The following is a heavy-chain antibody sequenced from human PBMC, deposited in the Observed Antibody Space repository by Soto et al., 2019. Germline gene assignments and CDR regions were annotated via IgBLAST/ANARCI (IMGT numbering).Heavy chain of an antibody. J-gene: IGHJ4*02. CDR1: GFTFSTYA. V-gene: IGHV3-23*01. Sequence: EMQLLESGGGLVQPGGSLRLSCVASGFTFSTYAMSWFRQAPGKGLEWVSAIRGSGGGTYYADSVKGRFTISRDNSKNTLYLQLNSLRVEDTALYYCAKDHWGSYSGQGTLVTVSS. D-gene: IGHD3-16*01. CDR2: IRGSGGGT. CDR3: AKDHWGSY.